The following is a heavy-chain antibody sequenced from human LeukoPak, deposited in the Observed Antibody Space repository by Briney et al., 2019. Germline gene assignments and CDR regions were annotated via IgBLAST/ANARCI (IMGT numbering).Heavy chain of an antibody. D-gene: IGHD3-3*01. CDR3: ARGKQEWLAAYYYYMDV. CDR2: IYYSGST. J-gene: IGHJ6*03. CDR1: GGSISSSSYY. Sequence: PSETLSLTCTVSGGSISSSSYYWGWIRQPPGKGLEWIGSIYYSGSTYYNPSLKSRVTISVDTSKNQFSLKLSSVTAADTAVYYCARGKQEWLAAYYYYMDVWGKGTTVTIPS. V-gene: IGHV4-39*01.